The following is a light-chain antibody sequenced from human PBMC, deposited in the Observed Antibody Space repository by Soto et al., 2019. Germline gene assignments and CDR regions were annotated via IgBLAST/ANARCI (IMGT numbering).Light chain of an antibody. CDR1: QSVSSY. V-gene: IGKV3-15*01. J-gene: IGKJ4*01. CDR2: GAS. Sequence: EIVMTQSPATLSVSPGERATLSCRASQSVSSYLAWYQQKPGQAPRLLIYGASTRATDIPARFSGSGSGTEFTLTISSLQSEDFALYYCQQYNNWPSLTFGGGTKVEIK. CDR3: QQYNNWPSLT.